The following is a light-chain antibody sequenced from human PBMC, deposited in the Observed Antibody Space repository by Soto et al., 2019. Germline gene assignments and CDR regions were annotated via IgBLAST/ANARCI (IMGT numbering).Light chain of an antibody. V-gene: IGLV1-44*01. CDR1: SSNIGGTT. Sequence: QSVLTQPTSASGTPGQRVTISCSGSSSNIGGTTVNWYQLVPGTPPKLLIYASNQRPSGVPDRFSGSKSGTSASMAISGLQSEDEADYYCAAWDDSLNCWVFGGGTKVTVL. CDR2: ASN. J-gene: IGLJ3*02. CDR3: AAWDDSLNCWV.